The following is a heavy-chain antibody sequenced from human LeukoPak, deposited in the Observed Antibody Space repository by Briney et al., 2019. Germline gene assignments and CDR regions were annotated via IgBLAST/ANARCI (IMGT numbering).Heavy chain of an antibody. Sequence: SETLSLTCTVSGGSISSHYRSWIRQPPGKGLEWIGYIHYSGSTNYNPSLKSRVTISVDTSKNQFSLKLSSVTAADTAVYYCAREIPNYYYMDVWGKGTTVTVSS. CDR1: GGSISSHY. J-gene: IGHJ6*03. CDR2: IHYSGST. V-gene: IGHV4-59*11. CDR3: AREIPNYYYMDV.